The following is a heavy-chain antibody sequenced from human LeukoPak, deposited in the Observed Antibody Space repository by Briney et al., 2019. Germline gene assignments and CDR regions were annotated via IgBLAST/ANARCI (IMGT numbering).Heavy chain of an antibody. J-gene: IGHJ4*02. CDR1: GYTCSDYY. CDR2: INPSSGDT. V-gene: IGHV1-2*02. CDR3: ARDVHDYGGNSGFDY. Sequence: ASVKVSCKASGYTCSDYYMHWVRQAPGQGLEWMGWINPSSGDTNYAQKFQGRVTMTRDTSISTAYMELSWLRADDTAIYYCARDVHDYGGNSGFDYWGQGSLVIVSS. D-gene: IGHD4-23*01.